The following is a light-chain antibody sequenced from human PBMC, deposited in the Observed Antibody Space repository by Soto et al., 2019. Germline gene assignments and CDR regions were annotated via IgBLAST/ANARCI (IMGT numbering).Light chain of an antibody. V-gene: IGLV3-21*04. CDR3: QVWDRSTDSP. J-gene: IGLJ2*01. CDR1: NIGGKS. Sequence: SSELTQPPSVSVAPGKTATITCGGNNIGGKSVHWYQQKPGQAPVLVIYYDSDRPSGIPERFSGSHSGNTATLTISRVEAGDEADYYCQVWDRSTDSPFGGGTKVTVL. CDR2: YDS.